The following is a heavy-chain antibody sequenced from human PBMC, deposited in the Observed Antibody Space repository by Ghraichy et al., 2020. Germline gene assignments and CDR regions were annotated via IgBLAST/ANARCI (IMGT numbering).Heavy chain of an antibody. J-gene: IGHJ4*02. D-gene: IGHD2-21*01. CDR3: ARVVGIAPAGHLDF. Sequence: GGSLRLSCAGSGFSFNDYTINWVRQAPGKGLEWVSSISSSGDFRYYAASVKGRFTISRDYAKNSVSLEMDSLRVEDTALYYCARVVGIAPAGHLDFWGQGSLVTIA. CDR1: GFSFNDYT. CDR2: ISSSGDFR. V-gene: IGHV3-21*01.